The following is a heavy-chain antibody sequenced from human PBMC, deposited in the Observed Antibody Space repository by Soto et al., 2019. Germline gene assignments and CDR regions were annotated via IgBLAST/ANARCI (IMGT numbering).Heavy chain of an antibody. Sequence: QVKLQESGPGLVKPSQTLSLTCTVSGDSISRGGYYWSWIRQHPGKGLEWIGYIYYTGSTYYNPSLKSRVTISVDTSKNQFSLKVSSVTAADTAVYYCARDPADRGDYFDYSGQGTLVTVSS. D-gene: IGHD3-10*01. CDR1: GDSISRGGYY. CDR3: ARDPADRGDYFDY. V-gene: IGHV4-31*03. J-gene: IGHJ4*02. CDR2: IYYTGST.